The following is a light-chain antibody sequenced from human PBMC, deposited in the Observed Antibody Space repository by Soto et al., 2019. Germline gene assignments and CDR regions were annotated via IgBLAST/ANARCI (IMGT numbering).Light chain of an antibody. CDR1: QSISTW. Sequence: DIQMTQSPSTLSASVGDRVTITCRASQSISTWLAWYQQKPGKAPILLIYKASNLASGVPSRFSGSGSGTEFTLTISSLQPDDFAAYYCQQYDSYPCTFGQGTKVEIK. V-gene: IGKV1-5*03. J-gene: IGKJ1*01. CDR2: KAS. CDR3: QQYDSYPCT.